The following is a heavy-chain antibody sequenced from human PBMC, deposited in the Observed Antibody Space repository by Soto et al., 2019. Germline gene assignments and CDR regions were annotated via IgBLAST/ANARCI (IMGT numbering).Heavy chain of an antibody. V-gene: IGHV3-48*03. CDR1: GFTFSSYE. J-gene: IGHJ6*02. Sequence: GGSLRLSCAASGFTFSSYEMNWVRQSPGKGLEWVSYISSSGTNIYYADSVKGRFTISRDNAENSLYLQMNSLRAEDTAVYYCARAKEYSGYDVLGAKDVWGQGTTVTVSS. D-gene: IGHD5-12*01. CDR2: ISSSGTNI. CDR3: ARAKEYSGYDVLGAKDV.